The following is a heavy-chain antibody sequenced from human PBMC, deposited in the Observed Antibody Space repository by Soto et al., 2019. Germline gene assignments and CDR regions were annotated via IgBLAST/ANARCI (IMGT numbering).Heavy chain of an antibody. J-gene: IGHJ5*02. CDR3: AGTASMVRGVIHWFDP. D-gene: IGHD3-10*01. V-gene: IGHV4-59*08. CDR2: IYYSGST. CDR1: GGSISSYD. Sequence: SETLSLTCTVSGGSISSYDWSWIRQPPGKGLEWIGYIYYSGSTNYNPSLKSRVTISVETSKNQFSLKLSSVTAADTAVYYCAGTASMVRGVIHWFDPWGQGTLVTVSS.